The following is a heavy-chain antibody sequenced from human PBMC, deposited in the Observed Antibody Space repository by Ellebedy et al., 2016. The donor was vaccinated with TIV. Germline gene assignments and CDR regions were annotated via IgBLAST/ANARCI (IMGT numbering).Heavy chain of an antibody. CDR3: ARAPNYQTNNGWFDP. V-gene: IGHV4-39*07. CDR2: IYYSGST. J-gene: IGHJ5*02. CDR1: GGSISSSSYY. Sequence: SETLSLXCTVSGGSISSSSYYWGWIRQPPGKGLEWIGSIYYSGSTYYNPSLKSRVTISVDTSKNQFSLKLSSVTAADTAVYYCARAPNYQTNNGWFDPWGQGTLATVSS. D-gene: IGHD5-24*01.